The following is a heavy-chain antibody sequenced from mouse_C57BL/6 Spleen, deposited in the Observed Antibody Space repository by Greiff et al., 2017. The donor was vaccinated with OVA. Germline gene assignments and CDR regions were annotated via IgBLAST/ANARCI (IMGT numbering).Heavy chain of an antibody. CDR2: INPSTGGT. CDR1: GYSFTGYY. D-gene: IGHD2-5*01. V-gene: IGHV1-42*01. J-gene: IGHJ2*01. CDR3: ARGGYSNFY. Sequence: EVQLQQSGPELVKPGASVKISCKASGYSFTGYYMNWVKQSPEKSLEWIGEINPSTGGTTYNQKFKAKATLTVDKSSSTAYMQLKSLTSEDSAVYYCARGGYSNFYWGQGTTLTVSS.